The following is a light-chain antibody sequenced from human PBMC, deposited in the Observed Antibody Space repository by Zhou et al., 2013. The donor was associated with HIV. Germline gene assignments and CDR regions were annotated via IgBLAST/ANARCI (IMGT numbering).Light chain of an antibody. Sequence: EIVMTQSPATLSLSPGERATLSCRASQSVGSNLAWYRQKPGQPPRLLIYGASIRATGIPARFTGSGSGTDFTLTISSLEPEDFAVYYCQQRSNWPPLTFGGGTKVEIK. CDR3: QQRSNWPPLT. CDR1: QSVGSN. V-gene: IGKV3-11*01. CDR2: GAS. J-gene: IGKJ4*01.